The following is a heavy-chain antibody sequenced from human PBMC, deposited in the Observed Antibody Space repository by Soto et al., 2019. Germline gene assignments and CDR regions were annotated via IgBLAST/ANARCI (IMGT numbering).Heavy chain of an antibody. V-gene: IGHV1-18*01. J-gene: IGHJ6*02. CDR1: GYTFTSYG. CDR2: ISAYNGNT. CDR3: ARDSSITIFGVVINYFYYYGMDV. D-gene: IGHD3-3*01. Sequence: QVQLVQSGAEVKKPGASVKVSCKASGYTFTSYGISWVRQAPGQGLEWMGWISAYNGNTNYAQKLQGRVTMTTDTSTSTAYMERRSLRSDDTAVYYCARDSSITIFGVVINYFYYYGMDVWGQGTTVTVSS.